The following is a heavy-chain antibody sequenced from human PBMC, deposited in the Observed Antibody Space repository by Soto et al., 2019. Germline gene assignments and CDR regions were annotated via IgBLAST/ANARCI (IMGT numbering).Heavy chain of an antibody. CDR3: ATEASWAFDY. V-gene: IGHV4-34*01. CDR1: GGSFSGYY. J-gene: IGHJ4*02. CDR2: INHSGST. Sequence: PSETLSLTCAVYGGSFSGYYWTWIRQPPGTGLEWIGEINHSGSTNYNPSLKSRVTISVDTSKNQFSLKLSSVTAADTAVYYCATEASWAFDYWGQGTLVTVSS. D-gene: IGHD2-2*01.